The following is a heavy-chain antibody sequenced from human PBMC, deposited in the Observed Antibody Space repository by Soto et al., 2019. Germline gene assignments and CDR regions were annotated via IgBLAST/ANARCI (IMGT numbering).Heavy chain of an antibody. CDR3: LGARPYNWFDP. Sequence: GESLKISCQGSGYAFSSYWIAWVRQMPGKGLEWMGIIYPGDSDTRYSPSFQGQVTISRDNSKNTLYLQMNSLRAEDTAVYYCLGARPYNWFDPWGQGTLVTVSS. J-gene: IGHJ5*02. V-gene: IGHV5-51*01. D-gene: IGHD1-1*01. CDR2: IYPGDSDT. CDR1: GYAFSSYW.